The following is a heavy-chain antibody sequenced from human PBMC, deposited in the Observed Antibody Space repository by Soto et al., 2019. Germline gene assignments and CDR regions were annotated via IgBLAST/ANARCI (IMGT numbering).Heavy chain of an antibody. D-gene: IGHD3-16*01. J-gene: IGHJ6*02. CDR2: ISDSAGST. CDR1: GFTFSKYA. V-gene: IGHV3-23*01. Sequence: GGSLRLSCAASGFTFSKYALTWVRQSPGKGLEWVSTISDSAGSTYYADSVKGRFTFSRDNSKTTLYLQMNSLRAEDTAVYFCTCGGVSVMDVWGQGTTVTVSS. CDR3: TCGGVSVMDV.